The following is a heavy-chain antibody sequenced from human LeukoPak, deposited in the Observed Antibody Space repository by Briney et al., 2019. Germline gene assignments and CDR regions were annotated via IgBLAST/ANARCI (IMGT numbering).Heavy chain of an antibody. Sequence: ASVKVSCKASGYTFTSYDINWVRQATGQGLEWMGWMNPNSGSTGYAQKFQGRVTMTRNTSISTAYMELSSLRSEDTAVYYCARAKDFWSGYYRLSFDYWGQGTLVTVSS. V-gene: IGHV1-8*01. CDR3: ARAKDFWSGYYRLSFDY. D-gene: IGHD3-3*01. J-gene: IGHJ4*02. CDR1: GYTFTSYD. CDR2: MNPNSGST.